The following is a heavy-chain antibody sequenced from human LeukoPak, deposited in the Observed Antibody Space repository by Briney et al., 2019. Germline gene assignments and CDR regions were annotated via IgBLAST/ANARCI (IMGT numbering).Heavy chain of an antibody. CDR1: GFTFDDYA. J-gene: IGHJ4*02. CDR3: AKGTNNYYDSSGPEFDY. V-gene: IGHV3-9*01. D-gene: IGHD3-22*01. Sequence: PGGCLRLSCAASGFTFDDYAMHWVRHAPGKGLEWVSGISWNSGSIGYADSVKGRFTISRDNAKNSLYLQMNSLRAEDTALYYCAKGTNNYYDSSGPEFDYWGQGTLVTVSS. CDR2: ISWNSGSI.